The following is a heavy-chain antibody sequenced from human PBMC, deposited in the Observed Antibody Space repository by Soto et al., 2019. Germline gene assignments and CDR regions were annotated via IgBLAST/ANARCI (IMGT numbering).Heavy chain of an antibody. J-gene: IGHJ3*02. CDR2: TRNKANSYTT. CDR1: GFTFDSYA. D-gene: IGHD3-22*01. V-gene: IGHV3-72*01. Sequence: PGGSLRLSCVASGFTFDSYAMNWIRQAPGKGLEWVGRTRNKANSYTTEYAASVKGRFTISRDDSKNSLYLQMNSLKTEDTAVYYCAAVYPRYDSSGYYPKDIWGQGTMVTVSS. CDR3: AAVYPRYDSSGYYPKDI.